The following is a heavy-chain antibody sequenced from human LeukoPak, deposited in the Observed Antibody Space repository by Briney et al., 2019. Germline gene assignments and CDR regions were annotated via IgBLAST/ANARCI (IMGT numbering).Heavy chain of an antibody. J-gene: IGHJ5*02. V-gene: IGHV1-46*01. CDR3: AKETPNTGWFDP. D-gene: IGHD1-14*01. Sequence: GAAVTVSCKASGHTFTTYYVHLVRQAPGQGREWMGVINPSGDGTNYPQRFPGRVTLTRDTSTSTVYMELSSLRSEDTAIYYCAKETPNTGWFDPWGQGTLVTVSS. CDR1: GHTFTTYY. CDR2: INPSGDGT.